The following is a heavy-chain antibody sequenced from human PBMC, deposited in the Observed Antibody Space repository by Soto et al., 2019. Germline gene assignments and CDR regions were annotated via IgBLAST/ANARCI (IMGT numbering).Heavy chain of an antibody. CDR2: FYYSGST. J-gene: IGHJ5*02. CDR1: GGSISSTNYY. CDR3: ARRGAAWYYDSGSTFNWFDP. Sequence: QLQLQESGPGLVKPSETLSLTCTVSGGSISSTNYYWGWIRQPPGKGLEWIGSFYYSGSTYYNPSLKSRVTISVDTSKNLFSLKLSSVTAEDTAVYYCARRGAAWYYDSGSTFNWFDPWGQGTLVTVSS. D-gene: IGHD3-10*01. V-gene: IGHV4-39*01.